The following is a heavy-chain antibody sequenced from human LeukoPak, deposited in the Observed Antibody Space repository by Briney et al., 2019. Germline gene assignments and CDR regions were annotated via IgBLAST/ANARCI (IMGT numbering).Heavy chain of an antibody. V-gene: IGHV3-7*01. CDR3: ARDLYGFGSSWFDP. CDR1: GFTFSSYW. Sequence: GGSLRLSCAASGFTFSSYWMSWVRQAPWKGLEWVANIKQDGSEKYYVDSVKGRFTISRDNAKNSLYLQMNSLRAEDTAVYYCARDLYGFGSSWFDPWGQGTLVTVSS. D-gene: IGHD3-3*01. CDR2: IKQDGSEK. J-gene: IGHJ5*02.